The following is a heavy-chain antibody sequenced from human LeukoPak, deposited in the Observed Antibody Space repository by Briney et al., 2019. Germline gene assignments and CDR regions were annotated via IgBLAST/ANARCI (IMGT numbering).Heavy chain of an antibody. V-gene: IGHV3-66*01. CDR3: AKDYTAKQWLAYYFDY. D-gene: IGHD6-19*01. Sequence: GGSLRLSCAASGFTVSSNYMSWVRQAPGKGLEWVSVIYSGGSTYYADSVKGRFTISRDNSKNTLYLQMNSLRAEDTAVYYCAKDYTAKQWLAYYFDYWGQGTLVTVSS. CDR1: GFTVSSNY. CDR2: IYSGGST. J-gene: IGHJ4*02.